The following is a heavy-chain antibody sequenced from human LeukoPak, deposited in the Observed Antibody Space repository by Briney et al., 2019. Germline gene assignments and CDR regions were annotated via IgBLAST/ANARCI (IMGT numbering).Heavy chain of an antibody. CDR1: GFTFSSYG. V-gene: IGHV3-33*08. Sequence: GGSLRLSCAASGFTFSSYGMHWVRQAPGKGLEWVAVIWYDGSKKYYADSVKGRFTISRDNSKNTLYLQMNSLRAEDTAVYYCARDRLSYADYTFDYWGQGTLVTVSS. CDR2: IWYDGSKK. D-gene: IGHD4-17*01. CDR3: ARDRLSYADYTFDY. J-gene: IGHJ4*02.